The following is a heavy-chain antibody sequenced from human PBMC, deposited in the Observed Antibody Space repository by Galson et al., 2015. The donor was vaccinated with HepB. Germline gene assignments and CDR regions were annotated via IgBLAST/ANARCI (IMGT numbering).Heavy chain of an antibody. CDR2: ISYDGSNK. V-gene: IGHV3-30*18. Sequence: CAASGFTFSSYGMHWVRQAPGKGLEWVAVISYDGSNKYYADSVKGRFTISRDNSKNTLYLQMNSLRAEDTAVYYCAKDGYGDYVLDYWGQGTLVTVSS. D-gene: IGHD4-17*01. CDR1: GFTFSSYG. CDR3: AKDGYGDYVLDY. J-gene: IGHJ4*02.